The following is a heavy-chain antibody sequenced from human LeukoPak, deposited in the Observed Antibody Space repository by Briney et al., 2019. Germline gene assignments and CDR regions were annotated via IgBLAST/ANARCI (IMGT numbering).Heavy chain of an antibody. J-gene: IGHJ5*02. D-gene: IGHD4-23*01. CDR2: IYYSGST. V-gene: IGHV4-59*01. CDR1: GGSISSYY. CDR3: ARGSNRDYGGNNWFDP. Sequence: SETLSLTCTVSGGSISSYYWSWLRQPPGQGLEWIGYIYYSGSTNYNPSLKSRVTISVDTSKNQFSLKLSSVTAADTAVYYCARGSNRDYGGNNWFDPRGQGTLGTVSS.